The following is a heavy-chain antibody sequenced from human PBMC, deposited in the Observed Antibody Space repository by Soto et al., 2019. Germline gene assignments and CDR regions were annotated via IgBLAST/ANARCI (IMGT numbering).Heavy chain of an antibody. Sequence: GGSLRLSCSASGFTFSSYAMHWVRQAPGKGLEYVSAISSNGGSTYYADSVKGRFTISRDNSKNTLYLQMSSLRAEDTAVYYCATAKLLLPWLFDYWGQGTLVTVSS. V-gene: IGHV3-64D*06. CDR1: GFTFSSYA. CDR2: ISSNGGST. D-gene: IGHD2-15*01. CDR3: ATAKLLLPWLFDY. J-gene: IGHJ4*02.